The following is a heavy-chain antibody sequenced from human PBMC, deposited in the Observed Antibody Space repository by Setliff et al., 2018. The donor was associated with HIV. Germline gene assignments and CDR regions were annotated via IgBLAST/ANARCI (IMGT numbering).Heavy chain of an antibody. D-gene: IGHD3-9*01. CDR2: VYHNGGT. Sequence: SETLSLTCTVSGGSISNYYWSWIRQPPGKGLEWIGYVYHNGGTQYNPSLKSRVTISADTSKNQFSLKPNSVTAADTAVYFCARARYGTSFDPWGQGTLVTVPQ. CDR3: ARARYGTSFDP. V-gene: IGHV4-59*01. CDR1: GGSISNYY. J-gene: IGHJ5*02.